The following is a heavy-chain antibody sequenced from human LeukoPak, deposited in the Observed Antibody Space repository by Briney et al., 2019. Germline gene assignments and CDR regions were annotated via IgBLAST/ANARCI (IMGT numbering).Heavy chain of an antibody. CDR2: IWYDGSNK. CDR3: AKDGGIAAAFLYWYFDY. V-gene: IGHV3-33*06. CDR1: GFTFSSYG. J-gene: IGHJ4*02. Sequence: GGSLRLSCAASGFTFSSYGMHWVRQAPGKGLEWVADIWYDGSNKYYADSVKGRFTISRDNDKNTLYMQMNSLRAEDTAVYYCAKDGGIAAAFLYWYFDYWGQGTLVTVSS. D-gene: IGHD6-13*01.